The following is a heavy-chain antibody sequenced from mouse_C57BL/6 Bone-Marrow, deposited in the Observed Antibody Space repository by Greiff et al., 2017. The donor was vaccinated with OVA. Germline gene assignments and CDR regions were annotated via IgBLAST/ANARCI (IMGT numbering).Heavy chain of an antibody. V-gene: IGHV1-55*01. CDR2: IYPGSGST. J-gene: IGHJ1*03. CDR3: AGTTVVAEGYFDV. Sequence: VQLQQPGAELVKPGASVKMSCKASGYTFTSYWITWVKQRPGQGLEWIGDIYPGSGSTNYNEKFKSKATLTVDTSSSTAYMQLSSLTSEDSAVYYCAGTTVVAEGYFDVWGTGTTVTVSS. D-gene: IGHD1-1*01. CDR1: GYTFTSYW.